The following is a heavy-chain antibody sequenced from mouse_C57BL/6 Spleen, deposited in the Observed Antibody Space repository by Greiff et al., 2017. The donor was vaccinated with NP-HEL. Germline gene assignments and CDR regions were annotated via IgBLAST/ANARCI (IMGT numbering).Heavy chain of an antibody. CDR1: GFTFSDYG. V-gene: IGHV5-17*01. J-gene: IGHJ1*03. D-gene: IGHD4-1*01. Sequence: DVQLVESGGGLVKPGGSLKLSCAASGFTFSDYGMHWVRQAPEKGLEWVAYISSGSSTIYYADTVKGRFTISRDNAKNTLFLQMTSLRSEDTAMYYCASLTGTGSGFDVWGTGTTVTVSS. CDR2: ISSGSSTI. CDR3: ASLTGTGSGFDV.